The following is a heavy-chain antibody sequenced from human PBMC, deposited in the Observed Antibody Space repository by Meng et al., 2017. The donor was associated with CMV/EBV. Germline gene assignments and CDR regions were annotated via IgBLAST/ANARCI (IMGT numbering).Heavy chain of an antibody. CDR3: ARDSRGHGGEFDP. V-gene: IGHV4-59*13. J-gene: IGHJ5*02. Sequence: SETLSLTCTVSGGSISSYYWSWIRQPPGKGLEWIGYIYYSGSTNYNPSLKSRVTISVDTSKNQFSLKLSSVIAADTAVYYCARDSRGHGGEFDPWGQGTLVTVSS. D-gene: IGHD3-10*01. CDR1: GGSISSYY. CDR2: IYYSGST.